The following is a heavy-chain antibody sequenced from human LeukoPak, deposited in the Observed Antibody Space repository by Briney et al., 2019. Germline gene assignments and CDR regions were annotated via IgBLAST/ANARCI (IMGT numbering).Heavy chain of an antibody. Sequence: SETLSLTCTVSGGSISSSSYYWGWIRQPPGKGLEWIGSIYYSGSTNYNPSFKSRVTISVDKSKNQFSLKLSSVTAADTAVYYCVRVQDSSSWPDYTGAAVYYFDYWGQGTLVTVSS. V-gene: IGHV4-39*07. CDR2: IYYSGST. D-gene: IGHD6-13*01. CDR1: GGSISSSSYY. J-gene: IGHJ4*02. CDR3: VRVQDSSSWPDYTGAAVYYFDY.